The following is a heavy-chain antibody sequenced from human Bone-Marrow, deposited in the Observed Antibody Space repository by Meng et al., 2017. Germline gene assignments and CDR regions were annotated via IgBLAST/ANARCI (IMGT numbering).Heavy chain of an antibody. V-gene: IGHV3-23*01. CDR2: INENGANT. Sequence: EVQLLESGGGLVQPGVYLRISCVGSGYIFSHYTMIWVRQAPGKGPEWVSTINENGANTHYPDSLKGRFTISRDNSKNTVYLQMNSLGVEDTAVYYCANWITGHFDHWGLGTLVTVSS. D-gene: IGHD2-8*02. CDR1: GYIFSHYT. CDR3: ANWITGHFDH. J-gene: IGHJ4*02.